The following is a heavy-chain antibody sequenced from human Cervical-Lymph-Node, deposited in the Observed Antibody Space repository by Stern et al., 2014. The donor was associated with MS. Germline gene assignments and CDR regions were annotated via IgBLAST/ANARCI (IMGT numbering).Heavy chain of an antibody. J-gene: IGHJ5*02. CDR2: IDPSDSYT. CDR3: ARQICSGGSCYINWFDP. V-gene: IGHV5-10-1*03. CDR1: GYSFTSYW. Sequence: VQLGQSGAEVKKPGESLRISCKGSGYSFTSYWISWVRQMPGKGLEWMGRIDPSDSYTNYSPSFQGHVTISADKSISTAYLQWSSLKASDTAMYYCARQICSGGSCYINWFDPWGQGTLVTVSS. D-gene: IGHD2-15*01.